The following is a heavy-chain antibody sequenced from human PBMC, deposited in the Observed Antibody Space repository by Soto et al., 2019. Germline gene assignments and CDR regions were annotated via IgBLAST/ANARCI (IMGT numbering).Heavy chain of an antibody. CDR2: IYYSGST. Sequence: SETLSLTCTVSGGSISSGDYYWSWIRQPPGKGLEWIGYIYYSGSTYYNPSLKSRVTISVDTSKNQFSLKLSSVTAADTAVYYCARGRKGISGSFNFDYWGQGTLVTVSS. J-gene: IGHJ4*02. V-gene: IGHV4-30-4*01. CDR1: GGSISSGDYY. CDR3: ARGRKGISGSFNFDY. D-gene: IGHD1-26*01.